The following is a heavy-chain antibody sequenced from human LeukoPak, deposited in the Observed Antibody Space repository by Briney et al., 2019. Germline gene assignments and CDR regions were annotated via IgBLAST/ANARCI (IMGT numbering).Heavy chain of an antibody. V-gene: IGHV3-30*18. J-gene: IGHJ4*02. Sequence: GGSLRLSCAASGFTFNNYGMHWVRQAPGKGLEWMAVISYDGKVTYYADSVKGRFTISRDNSKSTLYLQMTSLRGEDTALYYCAKEKDYRVSTSCDYWGQGTQVTVSS. CDR3: AKEKDYRVSTSCDY. CDR2: ISYDGKVT. CDR1: GFTFNNYG. D-gene: IGHD3-10*01.